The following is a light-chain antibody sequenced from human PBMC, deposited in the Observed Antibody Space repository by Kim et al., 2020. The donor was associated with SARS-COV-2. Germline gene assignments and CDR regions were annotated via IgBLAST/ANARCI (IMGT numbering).Light chain of an antibody. J-gene: IGLJ3*02. CDR1: SGSIASNY. CDR2: EDN. V-gene: IGLV6-57*02. CDR3: QSYDSSNPHWV. Sequence: TINISCPASSGSIASNYVQGYQQRPGSAPTTVIYEDNQRPSGVPDRFSGSIDSSSNSASLTISGLKTEDEADYYCQSYDSSNPHWVFGGGTQLTVL.